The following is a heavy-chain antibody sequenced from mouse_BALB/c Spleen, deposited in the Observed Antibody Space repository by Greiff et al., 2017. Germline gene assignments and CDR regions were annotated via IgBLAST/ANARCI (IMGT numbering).Heavy chain of an antibody. CDR1: GFTFSSYA. V-gene: IGHV5-6-5*01. CDR2: ISSGGST. Sequence: EVQLVESGGGLVKPGGSLKLSCAASGFTFSSYAMSWVRQTPEKRLEWVASISSGGSTYYPDSVKGRFTISRDNARNILYLQMSSLRSEDTAMYYCAREGNYYGSWFAYWGQGTLVTVSA. D-gene: IGHD1-2*01. CDR3: AREGNYYGSWFAY. J-gene: IGHJ3*01.